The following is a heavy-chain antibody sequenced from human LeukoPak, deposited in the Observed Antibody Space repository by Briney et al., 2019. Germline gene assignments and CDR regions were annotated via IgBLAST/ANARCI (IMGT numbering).Heavy chain of an antibody. Sequence: ASVKVSCKASGYTFTSYGISWVRQAPGQGLEWMGWISAYNGNTNYAQKLQGRVTMTTDTSTSTAYMELRSLRSDDTAVYYCARIRTCEWLPKCLVNYYYYVDVWGKGTTVTISS. J-gene: IGHJ6*03. CDR1: GYTFTSYG. CDR2: ISAYNGNT. D-gene: IGHD3-3*01. V-gene: IGHV1-18*01. CDR3: ARIRTCEWLPKCLVNYYYYVDV.